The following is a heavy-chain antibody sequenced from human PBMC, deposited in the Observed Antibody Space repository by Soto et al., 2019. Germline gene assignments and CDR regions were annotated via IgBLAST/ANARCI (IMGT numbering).Heavy chain of an antibody. V-gene: IGHV5-51*01. CDR1: GYSFTSYW. D-gene: IGHD2-15*01. CDR2: IYPGDSDT. J-gene: IGHJ6*02. CDR3: ARPGSGEKAVYYGLDV. Sequence: PGESLKISCKGSGYSFTSYWIAWVRQTPGKGLEWMGIIYPGDSDTRYSPSFQGQVTISVDKSISTAYLQWSSLKASDTAMYYCARPGSGEKAVYYGLDVWGQGTTVTVSS.